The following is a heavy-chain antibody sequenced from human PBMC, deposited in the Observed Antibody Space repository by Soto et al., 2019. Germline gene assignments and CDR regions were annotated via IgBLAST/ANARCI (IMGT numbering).Heavy chain of an antibody. V-gene: IGHV4-61*08. Sequence: SETLSLTCTVSGGSISSGGYYWSWIRQHPGKGLEWIGYIYYSGSTNYNPSLKSRVTISVDTSKNQFSLKLSSVTAADTAVYYCASAVLGYCSSTSCQPEYYYMDVWGKGTTVTVSS. CDR2: IYYSGST. CDR3: ASAVLGYCSSTSCQPEYYYMDV. D-gene: IGHD2-2*01. J-gene: IGHJ6*03. CDR1: GGSISSGGYY.